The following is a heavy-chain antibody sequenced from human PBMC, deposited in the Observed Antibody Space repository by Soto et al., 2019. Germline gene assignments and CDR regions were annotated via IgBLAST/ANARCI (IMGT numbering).Heavy chain of an antibody. CDR3: ARGSGSYPPLAY. Sequence: SETLSLTCAVSGYSISSYYYWSWIRQAAGKGLEWIGRIYSTGTTNSNPFLESRVTMSVDTSKNQFSLKLRSVTAADAAVYYCARGSGSYPPLAYWGQGTLVTVSS. J-gene: IGHJ4*02. CDR2: IYSTGTT. CDR1: GYSISSYYY. V-gene: IGHV4-4*07. D-gene: IGHD1-26*01.